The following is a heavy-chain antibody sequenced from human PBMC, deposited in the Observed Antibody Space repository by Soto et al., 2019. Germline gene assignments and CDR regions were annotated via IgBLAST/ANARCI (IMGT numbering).Heavy chain of an antibody. CDR3: ARADSYGTGGFYY. CDR2: IYYSGST. J-gene: IGHJ4*02. V-gene: IGHV4-59*01. D-gene: IGHD5-18*01. CDR1: GGSISSYY. Sequence: SETLSLTCTVSGGSISSYYWSWIRQPPGKGLEWIGYIYYSGSTNYNPSLKSRVTISVDTSKNQFSLKLSSVTAADTAVYYCARADSYGTGGFYYWGQGTLVTVSS.